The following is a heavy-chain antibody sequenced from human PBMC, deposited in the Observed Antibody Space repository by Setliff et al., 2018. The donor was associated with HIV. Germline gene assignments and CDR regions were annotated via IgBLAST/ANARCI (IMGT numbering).Heavy chain of an antibody. CDR3: ARLSGGMVPNY. CDR1: GGSFRDYF. CDR2: IYHTGIT. J-gene: IGHJ4*02. V-gene: IGHV4-34*01. Sequence: SETLSLTCAVSGGSFRDYFWTWIRQPPGKGLEWIGSIYHTGITYDNPSLKSRVTISVDTSKNQISLRLSSVTAADTAVYYCARLSGGMVPNYWGQGTLVTVSS. D-gene: IGHD3-10*01.